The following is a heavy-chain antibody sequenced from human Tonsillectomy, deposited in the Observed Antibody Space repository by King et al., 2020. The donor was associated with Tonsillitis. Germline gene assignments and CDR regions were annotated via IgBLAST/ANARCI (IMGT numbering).Heavy chain of an antibody. V-gene: IGHV4-39*02. CDR1: GGSIRSRSYY. CDR3: ARLVGATGLIYY. CDR2: IYYRGNT. D-gene: IGHD1-26*01. J-gene: IGHJ4*02. Sequence: LQLQESGPGLVKPSETLSLTCTVSGGSIRSRSYYWGWIRQPPGKGLEWIGTIYYRGNTYYNPSLDSRVTISIDASKNHFSLKVSSVTAADSAVYYCARLVGATGLIYYWGQGTLVTVSS.